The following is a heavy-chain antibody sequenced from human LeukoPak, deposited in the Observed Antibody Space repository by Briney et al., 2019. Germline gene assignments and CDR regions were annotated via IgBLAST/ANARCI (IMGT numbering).Heavy chain of an antibody. V-gene: IGHV4-34*01. Sequence: SETLSLTCGISDEFYSGFHWSWIRQPPGKGLEWIVDINHSGTTKYTPSLKGRVTISIDTSNKQFSLKVHSVTAADTAVYYCARLPLGAFGEVLNFDYWGPGILVTVSS. D-gene: IGHD3-3*01. CDR3: ARLPLGAFGEVLNFDY. CDR1: DEFYSGFH. J-gene: IGHJ4*02. CDR2: INHSGTT.